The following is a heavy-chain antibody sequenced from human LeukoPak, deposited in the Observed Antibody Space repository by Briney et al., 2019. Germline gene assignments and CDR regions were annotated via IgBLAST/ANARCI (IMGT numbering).Heavy chain of an antibody. D-gene: IGHD1-26*01. J-gene: IGHJ6*03. CDR2: IYYSGST. V-gene: IGHV4-59*01. Sequence: SETLSLTCTVSGGSISSYYWSWIRQPPGKGLEWIGYIYYSGSTNYNPSLNSRVTISVDTSKNQFSLKLSSVTAADTAVYYCARDSGSYYPYYYYYYMDVWGKGTTVTVSS. CDR1: GGSISSYY. CDR3: ARDSGSYYPYYYYYYMDV.